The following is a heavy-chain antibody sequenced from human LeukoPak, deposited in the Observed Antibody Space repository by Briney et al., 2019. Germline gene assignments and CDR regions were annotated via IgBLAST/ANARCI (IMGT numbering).Heavy chain of an antibody. Sequence: ASVKVSCKASGYTFTGYYMHWVRQAPGQGLEWMGWINPNSGGTNYAQKFQGRVTMTRDTSISTAYMELSRLRSDDTAVYYCARDPIAAAVYGMGVWGQGTTVTVSS. V-gene: IGHV1-2*02. CDR2: INPNSGGT. D-gene: IGHD6-13*01. CDR3: ARDPIAAAVYGMGV. CDR1: GYTFTGYY. J-gene: IGHJ6*02.